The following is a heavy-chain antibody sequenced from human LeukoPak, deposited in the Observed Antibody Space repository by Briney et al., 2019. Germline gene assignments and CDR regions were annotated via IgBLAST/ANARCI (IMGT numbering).Heavy chain of an antibody. J-gene: IGHJ5*02. Sequence: ASVKVSCKASGYTFTSYGISWVRQPPGPGLERMGRISAYNGNTNYAQKLQGRVTMTTDTSTSTAYMELRSLRSDDTAVYYCERDPLYYFGSGSPNWFDPWGQGTLVTVSS. D-gene: IGHD3-10*01. V-gene: IGHV1-18*01. CDR1: GYTFTSYG. CDR2: ISAYNGNT. CDR3: ERDPLYYFGSGSPNWFDP.